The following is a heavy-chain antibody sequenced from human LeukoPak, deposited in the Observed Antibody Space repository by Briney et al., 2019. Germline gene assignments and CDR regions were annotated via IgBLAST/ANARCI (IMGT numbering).Heavy chain of an antibody. D-gene: IGHD3-22*01. J-gene: IGHJ4*02. CDR1: GFTVSSNY. Sequence: GGSLRLSCAASGFTVSSNYMSWVRQAPGKGLEWVSVIYSGGSTYYADSVKGRFTISRDNSKNTLYLQMNSLRAEDTAVYYCARAEGEYYDSSGSLDYWGQGTLVTVSS. CDR2: IYSGGST. CDR3: ARAEGEYYDSSGSLDY. V-gene: IGHV3-66*01.